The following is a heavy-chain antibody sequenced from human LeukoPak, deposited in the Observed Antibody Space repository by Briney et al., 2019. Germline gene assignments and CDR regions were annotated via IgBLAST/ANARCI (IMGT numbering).Heavy chain of an antibody. Sequence: LEWXXXXXSSGNYIYYADSVKGRFTVSRDNAKNSLYLQMNSLRAEDTAVYYCARDIDSSTGASGTYYYYYGMDVWGNGTTVTVSS. D-gene: IGHD6-13*01. V-gene: IGHV3-21*01. J-gene: IGHJ6*04. CDR3: ARDIDSSTGASGTYYYYYGMDV. CDR2: XXSSGNYI.